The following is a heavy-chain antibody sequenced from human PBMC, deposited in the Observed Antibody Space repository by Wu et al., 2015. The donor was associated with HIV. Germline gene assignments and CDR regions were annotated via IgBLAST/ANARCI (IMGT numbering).Heavy chain of an antibody. CDR2: ISAYNGNT. Sequence: QVQLVQSGAEVKKPGASVKVSCKASGYTFTSYGISWVRQAPGQGLEWMGWISAYNGNTNYAQKLQGRVTMTTDTSTSTAYMELRSLRSDDTAVYYCARSLVXPYSSSWYYYYGMDVVGPRGPRVTGLL. CDR3: ARSLVXPYSSSWYYYYGMDV. J-gene: IGHJ6*02. CDR1: GYTFTSYG. V-gene: IGHV1-18*01. D-gene: IGHD6-13*01.